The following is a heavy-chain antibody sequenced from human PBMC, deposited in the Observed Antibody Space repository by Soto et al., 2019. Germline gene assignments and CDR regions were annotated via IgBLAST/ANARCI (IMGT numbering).Heavy chain of an antibody. D-gene: IGHD3-10*01. Sequence: SETLSLTCTVSGGSISSYYWSWIRQPPGKGLEWIGYIYYSGSTNYNPSLKSRVTISVDTSKNQFSLKLSSVTAADTAVYYCARLGLNYYGSGSYYTHYFDYWGQGTLVTVSS. CDR3: ARLGLNYYGSGSYYTHYFDY. CDR2: IYYSGST. J-gene: IGHJ4*02. CDR1: GGSISSYY. V-gene: IGHV4-59*08.